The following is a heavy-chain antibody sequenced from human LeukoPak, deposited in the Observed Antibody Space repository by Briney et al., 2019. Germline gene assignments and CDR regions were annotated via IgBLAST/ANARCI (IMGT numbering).Heavy chain of an antibody. CDR2: SYYSGST. J-gene: IGHJ6*02. Sequence: NPSETLSLTCTVPGGSIRSYSRSWIRQPPGKGLEWIGYSYYSGSTNYNPSLKSRVTISVDTSKNQFSLKLSSVTAADTAVYYCARGAGYGMDVWGQGTTVTVSS. V-gene: IGHV4-59*01. D-gene: IGHD6-19*01. CDR3: ARGAGYGMDV. CDR1: GGSIRSYS.